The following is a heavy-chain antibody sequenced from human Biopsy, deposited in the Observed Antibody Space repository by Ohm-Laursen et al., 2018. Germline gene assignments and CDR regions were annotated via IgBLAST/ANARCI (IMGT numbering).Heavy chain of an antibody. D-gene: IGHD3-3*01. Sequence: SETLSLTCSVSGDSISASTTSYWAWLRQPPGKGLEWIGSIYNSETTFYNPSLKNRVIISVDTSKNQFSLSLKTVTAADTAVYYCARHDLSDFWSGYPNFFDRWGQGTLVTVSS. J-gene: IGHJ5*02. CDR3: ARHDLSDFWSGYPNFFDR. CDR1: GDSISASTTSY. CDR2: IYNSETT. V-gene: IGHV4-39*01.